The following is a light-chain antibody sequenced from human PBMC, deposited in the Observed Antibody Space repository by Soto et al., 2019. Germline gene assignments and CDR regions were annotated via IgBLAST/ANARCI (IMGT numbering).Light chain of an antibody. Sequence: QSVLTQPPSVSGAPGQRVTISCTGSNSNIGGWYDVPWYQQLPGTAPKLIIYGNSNRPSGVPARFSAANSGTTAALAITGLQAEDEADYYCQSYDSSMSGWVFGGGTKLTVL. CDR2: GNS. V-gene: IGLV1-40*01. CDR3: QSYDSSMSGWV. J-gene: IGLJ3*02. CDR1: NSNIGGWYD.